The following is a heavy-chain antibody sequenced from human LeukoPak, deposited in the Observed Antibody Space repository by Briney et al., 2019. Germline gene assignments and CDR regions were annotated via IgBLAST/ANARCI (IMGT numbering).Heavy chain of an antibody. CDR1: GFTFSSYS. J-gene: IGHJ4*02. D-gene: IGHD4-11*01. CDR2: ISSSSSTI. V-gene: IGHV3-48*04. Sequence: GGSLRLSCAASGFTFSSYSMNWVRQAPGKGLEWVSYISSSSSTIYYADSVKGRFTISRDNAKNSLYLQMNSLRAEDTAVYYCARDRRPMTTPLDYWGQGTLVTVSS. CDR3: ARDRRPMTTPLDY.